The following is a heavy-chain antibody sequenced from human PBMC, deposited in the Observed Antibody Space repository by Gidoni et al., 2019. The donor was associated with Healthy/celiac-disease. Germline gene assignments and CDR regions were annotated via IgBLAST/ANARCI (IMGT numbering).Heavy chain of an antibody. D-gene: IGHD2-15*01. J-gene: IGHJ3*02. Sequence: QVQLVQSGAEVKKPGSSVKVSCKASGGTFSSYAISWVRQAPGQGLEWMGGIIPIFGTANYAQKFQGRVTITADKSTSTAYMELSSLRSEDTAVYYCARASPGRYCSGGSCYADAFDIWGQGTMVTVSS. CDR3: ARASPGRYCSGGSCYADAFDI. CDR2: IIPIFGTA. CDR1: GGTFSSYA. V-gene: IGHV1-69*06.